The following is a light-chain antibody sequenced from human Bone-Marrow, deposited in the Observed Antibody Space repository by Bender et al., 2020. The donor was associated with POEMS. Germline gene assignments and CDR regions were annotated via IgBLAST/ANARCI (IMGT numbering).Light chain of an antibody. Sequence: QSALTQPASVSGSPGQSITISCTGTSSDIGNYNFFSWYQQYPGKAPKLMIYEVNKWPSGVSNRFSGSKSGNTASLTISGLRPEDEADYYCCSYAGRSLVFGGGTKLSVL. J-gene: IGLJ3*02. CDR1: SSDIGNYNF. CDR2: EVN. CDR3: CSYAGRSLV. V-gene: IGLV2-23*02.